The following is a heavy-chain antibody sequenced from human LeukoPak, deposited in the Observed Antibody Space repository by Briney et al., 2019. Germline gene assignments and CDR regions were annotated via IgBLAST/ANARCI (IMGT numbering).Heavy chain of an antibody. CDR2: VGIGGDT. D-gene: IGHD1-14*01. V-gene: IGHV3-13*01. Sequence: GGSLRLSCAASGFTFNNYEMRWVRHTAGKGGGWVSGVGIGGDTFYAGSVKGRFSISRDNADCSLFLQMNSLTAGDTAVYYCAREGRMGTADAFAVWGQGTMVTVSS. CDR1: GFTFNNYE. J-gene: IGHJ3*01. CDR3: AREGRMGTADAFAV.